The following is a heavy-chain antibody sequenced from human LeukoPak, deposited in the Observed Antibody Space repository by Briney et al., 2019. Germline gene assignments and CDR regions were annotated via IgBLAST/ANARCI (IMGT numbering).Heavy chain of an antibody. CDR3: TADRYPDYGDYYSSGGYYFDY. Sequence: GGSLRLSCAASGFTFSDHSMSWIRQSPGKGLEWVGRIKSKTDGGTTDYAAPVKGRFTISRDDSKNTLYLQMNSLKTEDTAVYYCTADRYPDYGDYYSSGGYYFDYWGQGTLVTVSS. V-gene: IGHV3-15*01. J-gene: IGHJ4*02. CDR1: GFTFSDHS. D-gene: IGHD4-17*01. CDR2: IKSKTDGGTT.